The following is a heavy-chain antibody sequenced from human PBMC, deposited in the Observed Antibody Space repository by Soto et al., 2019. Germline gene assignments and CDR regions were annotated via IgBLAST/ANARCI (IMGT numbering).Heavy chain of an antibody. D-gene: IGHD1-26*01. CDR2: ISPDGSQT. Sequence: GGSLRLSCAASGFPFSKSWMDWVRQAPGKGLEWVANISPDGSQTHYVDSVKGRFTVSRDNAENSLFLQMNSLGVDDTAVYYCSWSLNSWGQGTLVTVSS. V-gene: IGHV3-7*03. CDR1: GFPFSKSW. CDR3: SWSLNS. J-gene: IGHJ5*02.